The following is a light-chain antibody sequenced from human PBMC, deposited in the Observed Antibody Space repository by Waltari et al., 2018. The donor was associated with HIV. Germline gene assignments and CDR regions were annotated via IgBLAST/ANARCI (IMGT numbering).Light chain of an antibody. Sequence: QAGLTQPPSVSKGLRQTATLTCTGSSSNVGNQGAAWLQQHQGHPPKVLSYRNNNRPSGISDRFSASRSGNTASLSISGLQPEDEADYYCSAWDSSLSAWVFGGGTKLTVL. CDR1: SSNVGNQG. CDR2: RNN. CDR3: SAWDSSLSAWV. V-gene: IGLV10-54*04. J-gene: IGLJ3*02.